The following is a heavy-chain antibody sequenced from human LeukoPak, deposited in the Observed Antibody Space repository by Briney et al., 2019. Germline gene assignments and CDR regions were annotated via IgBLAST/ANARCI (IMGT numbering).Heavy chain of an antibody. CDR3: ARGGGYSYGLPSGY. J-gene: IGHJ4*02. Sequence: GASVKVSCKASGYTFTGYYMHWVRQAPGQGLGWRGWINPNSGGTNYAQKFQGRVTMTRDTSISTAYMELSRLRSDDTAVYYCARGGGYSYGLPSGYWGQGTLVTVSS. CDR1: GYTFTGYY. CDR2: INPNSGGT. V-gene: IGHV1-2*02. D-gene: IGHD5-18*01.